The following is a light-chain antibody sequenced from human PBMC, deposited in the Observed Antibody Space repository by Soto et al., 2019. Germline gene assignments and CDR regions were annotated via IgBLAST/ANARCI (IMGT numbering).Light chain of an antibody. Sequence: QSVLTQPPSASGTPGQRVTISCSGSSSNIGSNYVYWYQQFPGTAPKLLIYSNNQRPSGVPDRVSGSKSGTSASLAISGLRSEDEADYYCAAWDDSLSGRVVFGGGTKLTVL. V-gene: IGLV1-47*02. CDR3: AAWDDSLSGRVV. J-gene: IGLJ2*01. CDR2: SNN. CDR1: SSNIGSNY.